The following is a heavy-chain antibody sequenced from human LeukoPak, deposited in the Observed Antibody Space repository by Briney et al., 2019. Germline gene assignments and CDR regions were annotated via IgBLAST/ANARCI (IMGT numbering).Heavy chain of an antibody. CDR2: IKQDGSEK. Sequence: GGSLRLSCAASGFTFSSYWMGWVRQAPGKGLEWVANIKQDGSEKYYVDSVKGQFTISRDNAKNSLFLQMNYLRAEDTAIYYCARDLAGHYYGSGSSFDYWGQGTLVTVSS. V-gene: IGHV3-7*01. D-gene: IGHD3-10*01. CDR3: ARDLAGHYYGSGSSFDY. J-gene: IGHJ4*02. CDR1: GFTFSSYW.